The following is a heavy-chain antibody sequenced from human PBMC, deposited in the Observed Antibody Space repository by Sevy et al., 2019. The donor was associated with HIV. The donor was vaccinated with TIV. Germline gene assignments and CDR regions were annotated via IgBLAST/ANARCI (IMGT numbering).Heavy chain of an antibody. Sequence: GGSLRLSCTASGFTFSSYDMNWVRQAPGKGLEWVSKISSSGSSIYYADSVKGRFTISRDNAKNSQNLQMNSLRAEDTAVYYCTRNGGAFDNGFDPWGQGTLVTVSS. CDR3: TRNGGAFDNGFDP. J-gene: IGHJ5*02. D-gene: IGHD2-8*01. CDR2: ISSSGSSI. CDR1: GFTFSSYD. V-gene: IGHV3-48*03.